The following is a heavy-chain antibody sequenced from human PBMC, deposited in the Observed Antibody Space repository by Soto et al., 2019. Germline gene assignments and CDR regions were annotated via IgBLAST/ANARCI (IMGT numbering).Heavy chain of an antibody. CDR3: ARDICGGDCYSGRLDAFDI. CDR1: GFTFSSYS. CDR2: ISSSSSYI. Sequence: LRLSCAASGFTFSSYSMNWVRQAPGKGLEWVSSISSSSSYIYYADSVKGRFTISRDNAKNSLYLQMNSLRAEDTAVYYCARDICGGDCYSGRLDAFDIWGQGTMVT. D-gene: IGHD2-21*02. V-gene: IGHV3-21*01. J-gene: IGHJ3*02.